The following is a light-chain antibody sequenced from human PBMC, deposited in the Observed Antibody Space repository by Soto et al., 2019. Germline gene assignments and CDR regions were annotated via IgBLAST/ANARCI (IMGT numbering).Light chain of an antibody. CDR2: GAF. CDR1: QSVSSSY. CDR3: QQYCISPLLT. V-gene: IGKV3-20*01. J-gene: IGKJ5*01. Sequence: EIVLTQSPGTLSLSPGERATLSCRASQSVSSSYLAWYQQKPGQAPRLLIYGAFSRATGIPDRFSGRGSGTDFTLTSSRLESEDFAIYYCQQYCISPLLTFGQGTRLEIK.